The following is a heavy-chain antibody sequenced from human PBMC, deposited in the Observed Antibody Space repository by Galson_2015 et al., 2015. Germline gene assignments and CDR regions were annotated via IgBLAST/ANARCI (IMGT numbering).Heavy chain of an antibody. CDR3: ARDLGDGDYVPYFDY. Sequence: SLRLSCAASGFTFSSYAMHWVRQAPGKGLEWVAVISYDGSNKYYADSVKGRFTISRDNAKNSLYLRMNSLRAEDTAVYYCARDLGDGDYVPYFDYWGQGTLVTVSS. J-gene: IGHJ4*02. V-gene: IGHV3-30-3*01. D-gene: IGHD4-17*01. CDR1: GFTFSSYA. CDR2: ISYDGSNK.